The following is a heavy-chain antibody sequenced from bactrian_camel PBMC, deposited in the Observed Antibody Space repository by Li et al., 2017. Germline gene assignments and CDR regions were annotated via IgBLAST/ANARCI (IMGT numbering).Heavy chain of an antibody. CDR3: AARWRGGVCSPGAKPSSFDY. CDR1: GITFSRHD. Sequence: VQLVESGGGLVQPGESLRLSCVASGITFSRHDMSWVRQAPGQKREAVAAISTGGSSTMYVDSVKGRFTISRESGENTVHLQMTSLIPEDSGVYYCAARWRGGVCSPGAKPSSFDYWGQGTQVTVS. D-gene: IGHD3*01. V-gene: IGHV3S40*01. CDR2: ISTGGSST. J-gene: IGHJ6*01.